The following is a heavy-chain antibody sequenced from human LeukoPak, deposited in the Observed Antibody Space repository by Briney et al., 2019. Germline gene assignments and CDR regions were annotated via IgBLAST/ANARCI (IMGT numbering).Heavy chain of an antibody. D-gene: IGHD1-1*01. Sequence: GESLKISCKGSGYSFTSYWIGWVRQMPGKGPEWMGIIYPGDSDTRYSPSFQGQVTISADKSISTAYLQWSSLKASGTAMYYCARRTHLDAFDIWGQGTMVTVSS. V-gene: IGHV5-51*01. CDR1: GYSFTSYW. J-gene: IGHJ3*02. CDR2: IYPGDSDT. CDR3: ARRTHLDAFDI.